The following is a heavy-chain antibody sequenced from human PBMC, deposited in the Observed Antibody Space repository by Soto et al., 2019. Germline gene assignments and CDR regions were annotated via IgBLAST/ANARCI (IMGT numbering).Heavy chain of an antibody. CDR3: ARGRWWSGSNAYYYYGMDV. D-gene: IGHD3-3*01. J-gene: IGHJ6*02. CDR2: ISSSSSTI. Sequence: GGSLRLSCAASGFTFSSYSMNWVRQAPGKGLEWVSYISSSSSTIYYADSVKGRFTISRDNAKNSLYLQMNSLRDEDTAVYYCARGRWWSGSNAYYYYGMDVWGQGTTVTVSS. CDR1: GFTFSSYS. V-gene: IGHV3-48*02.